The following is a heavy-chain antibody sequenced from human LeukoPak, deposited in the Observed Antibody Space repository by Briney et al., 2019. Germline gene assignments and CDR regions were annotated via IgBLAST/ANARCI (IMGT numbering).Heavy chain of an antibody. CDR2: ITSRSTT. D-gene: IGHD7-27*01. CDR1: GFTFSSYA. V-gene: IGHV3-23*01. CDR3: AKDGNWARFED. J-gene: IGHJ4*02. Sequence: GGSLRLSCAASGFTFSSYAMHWVRQAPGKGLEWVSGITSRSTTYYADSVKGRFTISRDNSKNMVWLQINSPTAEDTATYYCAKDGNWARFEDWGQGTLVTVSS.